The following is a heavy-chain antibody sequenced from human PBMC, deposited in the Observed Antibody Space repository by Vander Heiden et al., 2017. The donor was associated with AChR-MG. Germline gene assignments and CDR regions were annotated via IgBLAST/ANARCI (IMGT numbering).Heavy chain of an antibody. CDR1: GFTLSTSA. D-gene: IGHD4-17*01. V-gene: IGHV3-23*01. CDR3: AKAPRAVTDAFDV. CDR2: ISGSGGST. J-gene: IGHJ3*01. Sequence: EVQLLESGGGFVQPGGSLRLSCAASGFTLSTSAMTWVRQAPGNGLEFVSTISGSGGSTHYADSVKGRFTISRDNSRNTLYLQMNSLRAEDTAVFYCAKAPRAVTDAFDVWGQGTMVTVSS.